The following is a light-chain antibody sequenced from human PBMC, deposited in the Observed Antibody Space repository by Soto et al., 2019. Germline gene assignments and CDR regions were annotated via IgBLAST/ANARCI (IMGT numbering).Light chain of an antibody. CDR2: DAS. V-gene: IGKV3-11*01. J-gene: IGKJ4*01. CDR3: QQSSNWPRT. Sequence: EIVLTQSPATLSLSPGERATLSCRASQSVSTYLAWYQQKPGQAPRLLIYDASNRATGIPARFSGSGSGTDFTLTISSLAPEDFAVYYCQQSSNWPRTFGGGTKVEIK. CDR1: QSVSTY.